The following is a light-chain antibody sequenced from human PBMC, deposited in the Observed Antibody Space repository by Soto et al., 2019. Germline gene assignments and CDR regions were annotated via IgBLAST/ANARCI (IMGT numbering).Light chain of an antibody. CDR1: QSVSSNY. CDR3: QQYSGAPWT. Sequence: EIVLTQSPGTLSLSPGERATLFCRASQSVSSNYLAWFQQRPGQPPRLLISGASSRATGIPDRFSGSGSGTDFTLTISRLEPEDFAVYHCQQYSGAPWTFGQGTKVEIK. J-gene: IGKJ1*01. CDR2: GAS. V-gene: IGKV3-20*01.